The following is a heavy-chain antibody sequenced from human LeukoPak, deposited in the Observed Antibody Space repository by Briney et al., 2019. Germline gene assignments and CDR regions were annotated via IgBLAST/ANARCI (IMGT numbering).Heavy chain of an antibody. CDR1: GGSISNYY. V-gene: IGHV4-4*07. D-gene: IGHD3-3*01. J-gene: IGHJ4*02. Sequence: NPSETLSLTCAVSGGSISNYYWSWVRQPAGKGLEWIGRIYSSGDTNYNLSLTSRVTISVDKSKNQLSLKLSSVTPADTAVYYCVREPVGYYTSCRGPRFDCWGQGTLVTVSS. CDR3: VREPVGYYTSCRGPRFDC. CDR2: IYSSGDT.